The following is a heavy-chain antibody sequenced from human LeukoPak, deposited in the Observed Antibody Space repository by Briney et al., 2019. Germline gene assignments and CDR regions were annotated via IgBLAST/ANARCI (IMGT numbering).Heavy chain of an antibody. Sequence: GGSLRLSCAASRFTFSSYSMNWVRQAPGKGLEWVSSISSSSSYIYYAGSVKGRFSISRDNAKKSLYLQMNSLRAEDTAVYYCARVGPWVNPDYYYYCMDVWGKGTTVTVSS. D-gene: IGHD1-14*01. V-gene: IGHV3-21*01. J-gene: IGHJ6*03. CDR1: RFTFSSYS. CDR2: ISSSSSYI. CDR3: ARVGPWVNPDYYYYCMDV.